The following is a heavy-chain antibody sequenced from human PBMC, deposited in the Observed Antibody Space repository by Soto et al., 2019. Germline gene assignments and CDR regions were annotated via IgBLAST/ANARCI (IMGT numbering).Heavy chain of an antibody. CDR3: ARGPRHCSSTSCYYEQTKNNMDV. D-gene: IGHD2-2*01. CDR1: GYTLTSYD. J-gene: IGHJ6*03. Sequence: GSSVKVACKASGYTLTSYDINWVRLATGQGLEWMGWMNPNSGNTGYAQKFQGRVTMTRNTSISTAYMELSSLRSEDTAVYYCARGPRHCSSTSCYYEQTKNNMDVWGKGTTVTVSS. V-gene: IGHV1-8*01. CDR2: MNPNSGNT.